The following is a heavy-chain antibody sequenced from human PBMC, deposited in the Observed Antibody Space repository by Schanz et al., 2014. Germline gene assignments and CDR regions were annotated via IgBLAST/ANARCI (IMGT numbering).Heavy chain of an antibody. CDR1: GGTFSSST. V-gene: IGHV1-69*08. CDR3: VTEKRMESGTRAKAFDI. Sequence: QVQLVQSGAEVKKPGSSVKVSCKASGGTFSSSTLTWVRQAPGQGLEWMGRIIPILDKTNYAQKFQGRFTMTRDTSTTTVYMELSSLRSDDTAMYYCVTEKRMESGTRAKAFDIWGQGTWGTVSS. CDR2: IIPILDKT. J-gene: IGHJ3*02. D-gene: IGHD1-1*01.